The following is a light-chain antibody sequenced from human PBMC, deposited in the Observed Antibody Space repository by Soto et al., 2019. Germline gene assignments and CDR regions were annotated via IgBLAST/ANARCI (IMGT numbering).Light chain of an antibody. CDR2: DVS. Sequence: QSVLTQPASVSGSPVLSIAISCTATSRDVGGYNSVSWYQQQPGKVPKLIIYDVSSRPAGVSNRFSGSKSGNTASLTISGLQAEDEGDYYCSSYTTGGSYVFGTGTKLTVL. CDR3: SSYTTGGSYV. V-gene: IGLV2-14*01. J-gene: IGLJ1*01. CDR1: SRDVGGYNS.